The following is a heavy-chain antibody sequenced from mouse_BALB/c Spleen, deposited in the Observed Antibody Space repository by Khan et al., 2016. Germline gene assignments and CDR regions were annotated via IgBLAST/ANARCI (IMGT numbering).Heavy chain of an antibody. CDR2: ISYSGST. Sequence: EVQLPPSLPVLVNPSQSLSLTCTVTGYSITSDYAWNWIRQFPGNKLEWMGYISYSGSTSYNPTLKSRTSITRDTSKNQFFLQLNSVTTEDTATYYCATTVVAYYYAMDYLGQGTSVTVSS. D-gene: IGHD1-1*01. V-gene: IGHV3-2*02. CDR3: ATTVVAYYYAMDY. J-gene: IGHJ4*01. CDR1: GYSITSDYA.